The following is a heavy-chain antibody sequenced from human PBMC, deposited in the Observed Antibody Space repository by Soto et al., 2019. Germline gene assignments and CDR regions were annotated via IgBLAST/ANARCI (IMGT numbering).Heavy chain of an antibody. CDR1: GDSVSSGGYY. CDR2: IYYSGTT. J-gene: IGHJ4*02. CDR3: ARRALPQCINGVCYKDGFWDY. V-gene: IGHV4-31*02. D-gene: IGHD2-8*01. Sequence: SETLSLTXTVSGDSVSSGGYYWSWIRQHPGTGLEWIGYIYYSGTTYFNPSLKSRASISLDTSKNEFSLKLTSVTAADTAVYYCARRALPQCINGVCYKDGFWDYWGQGALVTVSS.